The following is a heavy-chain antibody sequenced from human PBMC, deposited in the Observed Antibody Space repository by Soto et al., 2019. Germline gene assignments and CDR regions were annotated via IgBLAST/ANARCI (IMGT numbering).Heavy chain of an antibody. CDR1: GFTFSDYY. Sequence: QVQLVESGGGLVKPGGSLRLSCAASGFTFSDYYMSWIRQAPGKGLEWLSYISSSGSSIYYADSVKGRFTISRDNAKNSLSLQMNSLRAEDTAVYYCAGEGIQLWLHAFDIWGQGTMVTVSS. V-gene: IGHV3-11*01. CDR3: AGEGIQLWLHAFDI. D-gene: IGHD5-18*01. J-gene: IGHJ3*02. CDR2: ISSSGSSI.